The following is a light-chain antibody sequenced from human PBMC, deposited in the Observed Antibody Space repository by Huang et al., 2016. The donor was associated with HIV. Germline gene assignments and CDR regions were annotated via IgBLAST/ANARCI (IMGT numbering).Light chain of an antibody. CDR2: DAA. J-gene: IGKJ4*01. CDR3: QQRSNRPPLT. Sequence: EIILTQSPATLSLSPGERATRACRASQSVSSYLAWYQQKPGQDPRRLIYDAANRATGIPARFSGSGSGTDFTLTISSLEPEDFAVYYCQQRSNRPPLTFGGGTKVEIK. CDR1: QSVSSY. V-gene: IGKV3-11*01.